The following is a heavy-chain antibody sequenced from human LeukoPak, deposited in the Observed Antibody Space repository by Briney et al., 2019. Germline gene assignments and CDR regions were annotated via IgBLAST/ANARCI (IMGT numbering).Heavy chain of an antibody. D-gene: IGHD4-17*01. CDR1: GFTFRSYW. CDR2: VKQDGSEK. CDR3: AREDPEDGDYED. V-gene: IGHV3-7*01. J-gene: IGHJ4*02. Sequence: GGSLRLSCAASGFTFRSYWMRWVRQAPGKGLQWVANVKQDGSEKNYVDSVKGRFTISRDNAKNSLYLQMNSLRAEDTAVYYCAREDPEDGDYEDWGQGTLVTVSS.